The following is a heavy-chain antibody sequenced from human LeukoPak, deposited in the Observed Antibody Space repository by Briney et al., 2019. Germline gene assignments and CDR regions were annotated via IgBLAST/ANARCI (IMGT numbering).Heavy chain of an antibody. Sequence: SETLSLTCTVSGGSISSYYWSWIRQPPGKGLEWIGYIYYSGSTNYNPSLKSRVTISVDTSKNQFSLKLSSVTAADTAVYYCARVAKYDYVWGSYRPYFDYWGRGTLVTVSS. CDR2: IYYSGST. D-gene: IGHD3-16*02. CDR1: GGSISSYY. J-gene: IGHJ4*02. CDR3: ARVAKYDYVWGSYRPYFDY. V-gene: IGHV4-59*08.